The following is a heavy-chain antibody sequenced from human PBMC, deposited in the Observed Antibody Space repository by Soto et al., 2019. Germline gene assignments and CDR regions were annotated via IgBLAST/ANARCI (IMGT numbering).Heavy chain of an antibody. D-gene: IGHD1-1*01. CDR1: GFTFSSYA. Sequence: LRLSCAASGFTFSSYAMSWVRQAPGKGLEWVSAISGSGGSTYYADSVKGRFTISRDNSKNTLYLQMNSLRAEDTAVYYCAKEGRWTGSRCYYYCMDFWGKGTTVTFSS. V-gene: IGHV3-23*01. CDR2: ISGSGGST. J-gene: IGHJ6*04. CDR3: AKEGRWTGSRCYYYCMDF.